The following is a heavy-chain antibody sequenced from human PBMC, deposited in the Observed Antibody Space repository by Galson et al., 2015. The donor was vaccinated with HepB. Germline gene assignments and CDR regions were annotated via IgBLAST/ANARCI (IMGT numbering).Heavy chain of an antibody. Sequence: SLRLSCAASGFTVSSNYMSWVRQAPGKGLEWVSVIYSGGSTYYADSVKGRFTISRDNSKNTLYLQMNSLRAEDTAVYYCARDGSGDFWSGLDPWGQGTLVTVSS. CDR1: GFTVSSNY. CDR3: ARDGSGDFWSGLDP. J-gene: IGHJ5*02. CDR2: IYSGGST. D-gene: IGHD3-3*01. V-gene: IGHV3-66*01.